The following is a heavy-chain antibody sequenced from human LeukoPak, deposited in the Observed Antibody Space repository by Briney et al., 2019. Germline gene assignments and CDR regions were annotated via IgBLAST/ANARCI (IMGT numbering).Heavy chain of an antibody. CDR3: ASAKKYYYDYVDY. CDR2: FDPEDGET. CDR1: GYTLTELS. D-gene: IGHD3-22*01. J-gene: IGHJ4*02. V-gene: IGHV1-24*01. Sequence: ASVKVSCKVSGYTLTELSMHWVRQAPGKGLEWMGGFDPEDGETIYAQKFQGRDTMTEDTSTDTAYMELSSLRSEDTAVYYCASAKKYYYDYVDYWGQGTLVTVSS.